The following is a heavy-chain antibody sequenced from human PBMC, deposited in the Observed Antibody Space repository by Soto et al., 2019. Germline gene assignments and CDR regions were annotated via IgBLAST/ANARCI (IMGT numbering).Heavy chain of an antibody. CDR3: AGRRAGDYYFDY. CDR2: IYYTGRT. J-gene: IGHJ4*02. V-gene: IGHV4-39*01. Sequence: PSETLSLTSSVSGVSVSSSSYYWGWVRQPPGKGLEWIGTIYYTGRTSYSPSLKSRVTISVDTSKTQFSLNLNSVTAADTAVYYCAGRRAGDYYFDYWGQGTLVTVSS. CDR1: GVSVSSSSYY. D-gene: IGHD1-26*01.